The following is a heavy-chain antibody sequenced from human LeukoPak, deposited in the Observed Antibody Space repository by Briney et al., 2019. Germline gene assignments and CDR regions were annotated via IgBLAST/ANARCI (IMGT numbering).Heavy chain of an antibody. Sequence: ASVKVSCKASGYTFTSYDINWVRQATGQGLEWMGWMNPNSGNTGYAQKFQGRVTMTRDTSISTAYMELSRLRSDNTAVYYCAGQPGLDSSGWYEQNWFDPWGQGTLVTVSS. CDR3: AGQPGLDSSGWYEQNWFDP. D-gene: IGHD6-19*01. CDR2: MNPNSGNT. J-gene: IGHJ5*02. V-gene: IGHV1-8*01. CDR1: GYTFTSYD.